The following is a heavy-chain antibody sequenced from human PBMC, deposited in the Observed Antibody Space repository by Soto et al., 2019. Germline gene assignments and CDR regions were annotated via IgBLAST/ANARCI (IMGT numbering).Heavy chain of an antibody. CDR2: TYYRSKWYN. CDR3: ARVKLNVGTNAYYFDY. D-gene: IGHD1-1*01. CDR1: GDSVSSNSAA. J-gene: IGHJ4*02. V-gene: IGHV6-1*01. Sequence: QSQTLSLTCAISGDSVSSNSAAWNWIRQSPSRGLEWLGRTYYRSKWYNDYAVSVKSRITINPDTSKNQFSLQLNSVTPEDTAVYYCARVKLNVGTNAYYFDYWGQGTLVTVSS.